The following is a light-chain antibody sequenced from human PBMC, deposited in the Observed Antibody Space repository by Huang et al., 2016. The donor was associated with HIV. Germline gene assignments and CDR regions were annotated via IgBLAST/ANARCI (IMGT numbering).Light chain of an antibody. CDR1: QGVSNN. J-gene: IGKJ1*01. CDR2: GAA. CDR3: QHYNNWPPWT. Sequence: EIVMTQSPATLSVSPGERATLPCRASQGVSNNIAWYQQKPGQTPRLLIHGAATRATGIAAKFSGRGSGTDFTLTITSRQPEDSAVYYCQHYNNWPPWTFGPGTQVEI. V-gene: IGKV3D-15*01.